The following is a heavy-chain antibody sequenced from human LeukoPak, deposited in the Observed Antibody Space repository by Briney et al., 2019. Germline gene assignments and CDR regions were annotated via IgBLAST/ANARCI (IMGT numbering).Heavy chain of an antibody. CDR3: AIDTDKSADYDIPGVDY. CDR2: ISGDGGST. J-gene: IGHJ4*02. V-gene: IGHV3-43*02. CDR1: GFTFDDYG. D-gene: IGHD3-9*01. Sequence: GGSLRLSCAASGFTFDDYGMHWVRQAPGKGLEWVSLISGDGGSTYYGDSVKGRFTISRDNSKNSLYLQMNSLRTEDTALYYCAIDTDKSADYDIPGVDYWGQGTLVTVSS.